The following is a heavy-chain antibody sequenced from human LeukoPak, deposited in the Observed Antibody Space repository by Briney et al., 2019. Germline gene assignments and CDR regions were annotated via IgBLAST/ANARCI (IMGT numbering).Heavy chain of an antibody. Sequence: GGSLRLSCAASGFTFSSYSMNWVRQAPGKGLEWASSISSSSSYIYYADSVKGRFTISRDNAKNSLYLQMNSLRAEDTAVYYCARESRDSSSWYLPEYYYYGMDVWGQGTTVTVSS. D-gene: IGHD6-13*01. CDR2: ISSSSSYI. J-gene: IGHJ6*02. CDR1: GFTFSSYS. CDR3: ARESRDSSSWYLPEYYYYGMDV. V-gene: IGHV3-21*01.